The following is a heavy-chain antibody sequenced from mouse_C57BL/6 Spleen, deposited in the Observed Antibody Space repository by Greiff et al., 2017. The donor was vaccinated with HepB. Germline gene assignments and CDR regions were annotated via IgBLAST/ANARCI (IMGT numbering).Heavy chain of an antibody. V-gene: IGHV5-16*01. CDR2: INYDGSST. CDR1: GFTFSDYY. D-gene: IGHD4-1*01. Sequence: EVKLMESEGGLVQPGSSMKLSCTASGFTFSDYYMAWVRQVPEKGLEWVANINYDGSSTYYLDSLKSRFIISRDNAKNILYLQMSSLKSEDTATYYCARGQNWSFDYWGQGTTLTVSS. J-gene: IGHJ2*01. CDR3: ARGQNWSFDY.